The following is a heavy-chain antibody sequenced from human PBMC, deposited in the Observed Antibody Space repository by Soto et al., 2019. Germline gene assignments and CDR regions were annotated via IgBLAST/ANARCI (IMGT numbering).Heavy chain of an antibody. CDR2: IYYNGDT. D-gene: IGHD6-6*01. CDR1: GASISSDGFY. J-gene: IGHJ4*02. V-gene: IGHV4-39*01. Sequence: QLRLQESGPGLVKPSETLSLTCTVSGASISSDGFYWGWIRQPPGKGLEWIASIYYNGDTFHNPPLTSRVNMSVDTSKNQFSLNLRSVTAADTAVYYCARHVTDSSSLSGRYYFDYWGQGTLVTVSS. CDR3: ARHVTDSSSLSGRYYFDY.